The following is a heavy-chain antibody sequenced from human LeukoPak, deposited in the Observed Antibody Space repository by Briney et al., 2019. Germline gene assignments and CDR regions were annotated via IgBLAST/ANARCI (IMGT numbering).Heavy chain of an antibody. Sequence: ASVKVSCKASGYTFTGYYMHWVRQAPGQGLEWMGWINPNSGGTNYAQKFQGRVTMTRDTSISTAYMELSRLRSEDTAVYYCARLVGATYYYYYYMDVWGKGTTVTVSS. CDR2: INPNSGGT. CDR3: ARLVGATYYYYYYMDV. D-gene: IGHD1-26*01. J-gene: IGHJ6*03. V-gene: IGHV1-2*02. CDR1: GYTFTGYY.